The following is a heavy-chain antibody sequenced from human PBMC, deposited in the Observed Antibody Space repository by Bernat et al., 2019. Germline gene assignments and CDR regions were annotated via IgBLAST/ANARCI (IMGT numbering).Heavy chain of an antibody. CDR1: AGSISSSSYY. Sequence: QLQLQESGPGLVKPSETLSLTCTVSAGSISSSSYYWGWIRQPPGKGLEWIGSIYYSGSTYYNPSLKSRVTISVDTSKNQFSLKLGSVAAADTAVYYCASAVTLDYWGQGALVTVSS. CDR2: IYYSGST. CDR3: ASAVTLDY. J-gene: IGHJ4*02. V-gene: IGHV4-39*01. D-gene: IGHD4-23*01.